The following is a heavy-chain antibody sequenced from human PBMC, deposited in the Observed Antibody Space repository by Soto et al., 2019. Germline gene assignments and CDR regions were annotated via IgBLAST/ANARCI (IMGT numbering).Heavy chain of an antibody. J-gene: IGHJ4*02. Sequence: PSETLSLTCTVSGGSVGSGSYYWSWIRQPPGQGLEFIGFVYDSGSTNYNPSLKSRVTISVDTSKTQFSLEVRSVTAADTAVYYCARVEGGYSYYWGQGTLVTVS. CDR3: ARVEGGYSYY. V-gene: IGHV4-61*01. CDR2: VYDSGST. D-gene: IGHD5-18*01. CDR1: GGSVGSGSYY.